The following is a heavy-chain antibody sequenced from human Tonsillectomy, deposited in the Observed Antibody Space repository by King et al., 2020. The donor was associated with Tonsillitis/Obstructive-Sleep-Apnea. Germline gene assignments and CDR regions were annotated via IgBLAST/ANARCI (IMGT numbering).Heavy chain of an antibody. CDR2: INHSGST. CDR1: GGSFSGYY. D-gene: IGHD3-22*01. Sequence: VQLQKWGAGLLKPSETLSLTCGVYGGSFSGYYWSWIRQPPGKGLEWIGEINHSGSTNYNPSLKSRVTISVDTSKNQFSLKLSSVTAADTAVYYCARGDRYYYDSSGYYMDYWGQGTLVTVSS. V-gene: IGHV4-34*01. CDR3: ARGDRYYYDSSGYYMDY. J-gene: IGHJ4*02.